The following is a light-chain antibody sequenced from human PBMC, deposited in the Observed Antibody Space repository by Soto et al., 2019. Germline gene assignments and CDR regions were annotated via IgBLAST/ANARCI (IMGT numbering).Light chain of an antibody. CDR2: ENN. CDR1: SSNIGNYD. J-gene: IGLJ2*01. V-gene: IGLV1-51*01. Sequence: QSVLTQPPSVSAAPGQKVTISCSGSSSNIGNYDVSWYQQIPGTAPKLLIYENNKRPSGIPDRFSGSKSGTSATLGITGLRTVDEADYYCGVWDSSLSGGVFGVGTKLTVL. CDR3: GVWDSSLSGGV.